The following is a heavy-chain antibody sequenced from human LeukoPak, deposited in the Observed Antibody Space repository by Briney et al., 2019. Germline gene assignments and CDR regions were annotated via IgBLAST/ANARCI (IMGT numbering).Heavy chain of an antibody. Sequence: SVKVSCKASGYTFTSYGISWVRQAPGQGLEWMGRIIPILGIANYAQKFQGRVTITADKSTSTAYMELSSLRSEDTAVYYCARGPYSSSSHFDYWGQGTLVTVSS. CDR3: ARGPYSSSSHFDY. CDR2: IIPILGIA. CDR1: GYTFTSYG. J-gene: IGHJ4*02. V-gene: IGHV1-69*04. D-gene: IGHD6-6*01.